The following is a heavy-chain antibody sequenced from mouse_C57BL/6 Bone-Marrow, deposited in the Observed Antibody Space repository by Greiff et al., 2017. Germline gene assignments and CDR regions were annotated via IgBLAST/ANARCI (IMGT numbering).Heavy chain of an antibody. CDR3: ARERDYYGYWYFDV. V-gene: IGHV3-6*01. J-gene: IGHJ1*03. D-gene: IGHD1-1*01. CDR1: GYSITSGYY. Sequence: EVKLMESGPGLVKPSQSLSLTCSVTGYSITSGYYWNWIRQFPGNKLEWMGYISYDGSNNYNPSLKNRISITRDTSKNQFFLKLNSVTTEDTATYYCARERDYYGYWYFDVWGTGTTVTVSS. CDR2: ISYDGSN.